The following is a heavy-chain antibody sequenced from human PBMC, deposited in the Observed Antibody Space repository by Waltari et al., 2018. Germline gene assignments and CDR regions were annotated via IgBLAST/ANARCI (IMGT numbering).Heavy chain of an antibody. CDR1: GFTFSSYG. V-gene: IGHV3-30*02. J-gene: IGHJ4*02. D-gene: IGHD3-3*01. CDR3: AKGNWLRFLEWSGSPGY. CDR2: IRYDGSNK. Sequence: QVQLVESGGGVVQPGGSLRLSCAASGFTFSSYGMHWVRQAPGKGLEWVAFIRYDGSNKYYADSVKGRFTISRDNSKNTLYLQMNSLIAEDTAVYYCAKGNWLRFLEWSGSPGYWGQGTLVTVSS.